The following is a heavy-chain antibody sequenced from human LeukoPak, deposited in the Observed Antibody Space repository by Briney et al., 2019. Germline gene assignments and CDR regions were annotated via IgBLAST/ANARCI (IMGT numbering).Heavy chain of an antibody. CDR2: IYISGST. V-gene: IGHV4-4*07. CDR3: ARDRGTWNDAGFDY. J-gene: IGHJ4*02. Sequence: SETLSLTCTVYGGSISSYYWSWIRQPAGKGLEWIGRIYISGSTNYNPSLKSRVTMSVDTSKNQFSLKLSSVTAADTAVYYCARDRGTWNDAGFDYWGQGTLVTVSS. CDR1: GGSISSYY. D-gene: IGHD1-1*01.